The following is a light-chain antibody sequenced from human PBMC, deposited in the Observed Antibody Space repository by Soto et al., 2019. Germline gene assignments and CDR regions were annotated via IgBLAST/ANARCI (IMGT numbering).Light chain of an antibody. CDR2: GAS. Sequence: EIVLTQSPGTLSLSPGERATLSCRASQSVSSSYLAWYQQKRGQVPRLLIYGASSRATGIPDRFSGSGSGTDFTLTISRLEAEDFAVYYCQQYGSSPRTFGQGTKAEIK. J-gene: IGKJ1*01. V-gene: IGKV3-20*01. CDR3: QQYGSSPRT. CDR1: QSVSSSY.